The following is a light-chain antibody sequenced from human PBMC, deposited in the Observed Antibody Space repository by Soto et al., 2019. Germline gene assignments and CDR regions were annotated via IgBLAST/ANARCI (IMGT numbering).Light chain of an antibody. J-gene: IGLJ1*01. CDR2: DVS. CDR1: SSDVGGYNY. Sequence: VLTQPASVSGSPGQSITISCTGTSSDVGGYNYVSWYQQHPGKAPKLMIYDVSNRPSGVSNRFSGSKSGNTASLTISGLQAEDEADYYCSSYTSSSTYVFGTGTKVT. CDR3: SSYTSSSTYV. V-gene: IGLV2-14*01.